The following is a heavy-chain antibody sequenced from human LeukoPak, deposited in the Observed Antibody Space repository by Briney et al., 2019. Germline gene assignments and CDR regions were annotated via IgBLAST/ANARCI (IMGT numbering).Heavy chain of an antibody. V-gene: IGHV3-9*01. CDR3: AKGYGSGSYFAEYFQH. CDR2: ISWNSGSI. Sequence: GRSLRLSCAASGFTFDDYAMHWVRQAPGKGLEWVSGISWNSGSIGYADSVKGRFTISRDNAKNSLYLQMNSLRAEDTALYYCAKGYGSGSYFAEYFQHWGQGTLVTVSS. D-gene: IGHD3-10*01. CDR1: GFTFDDYA. J-gene: IGHJ1*01.